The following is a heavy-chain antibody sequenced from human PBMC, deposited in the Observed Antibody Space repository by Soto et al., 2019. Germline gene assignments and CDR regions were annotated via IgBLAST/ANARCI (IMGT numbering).Heavy chain of an antibody. CDR1: GGSISSSNW. D-gene: IGHD4-17*01. V-gene: IGHV4-4*02. CDR2: IYHSGST. CDR3: ASLTTTVNDYFDY. Sequence: QVQLQESGPGLVKPSGTLSLTCAVSGGSISSSNWWSWVRQRPGKVLEWIGEIYHSGSTNYNPSLKSRVTISVDKSKNQFSLKLSSVTAADTAVYYCASLTTTVNDYFDYWGQGTLVTVSS. J-gene: IGHJ4*02.